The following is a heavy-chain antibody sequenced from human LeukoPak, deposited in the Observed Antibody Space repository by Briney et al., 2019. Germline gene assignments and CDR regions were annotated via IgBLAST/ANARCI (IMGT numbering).Heavy chain of an antibody. Sequence: SETLSLTCTVSGGSISSYYWSWIRQPPGKGLEWIGYVYSSGSTNYDPSLKSRVTMSIDTSKNQFSLKLTSVTAADTAVYYCARGGPPTVTRFDYWGQGTLVTVSS. J-gene: IGHJ4*02. CDR3: ARGGPPTVTRFDY. CDR1: GGSISSYY. CDR2: VYSSGST. D-gene: IGHD4-17*01. V-gene: IGHV4-59*01.